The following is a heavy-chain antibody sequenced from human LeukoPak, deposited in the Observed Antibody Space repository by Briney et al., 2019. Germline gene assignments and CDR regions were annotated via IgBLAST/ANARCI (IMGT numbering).Heavy chain of an antibody. CDR3: ARVSVIAAAGPFDY. J-gene: IGHJ4*02. D-gene: IGHD6-13*01. Sequence: PSETLSLTCTVSGGSISSYYWSWIRQPPGKGLEWIGYIYYSGSTNYNPSLKSRVTISVDTSKNQFSLKLLSVTAADTAVYYCARVSVIAAAGPFDYWGQGTLVTVSS. CDR1: GGSISSYY. V-gene: IGHV4-59*01. CDR2: IYYSGST.